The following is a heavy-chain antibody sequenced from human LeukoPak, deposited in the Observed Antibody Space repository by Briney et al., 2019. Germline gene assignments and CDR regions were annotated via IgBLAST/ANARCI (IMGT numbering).Heavy chain of an antibody. J-gene: IGHJ4*02. D-gene: IGHD2-15*01. CDR1: GFTFSSYG. Sequence: GSLRPSCAASGFTFSSYGMHWVRQAPGKGLECVAVISYDGSNKYYADSVKGRFTISRDNSKNTLYLQMNSLRAEDTAVYYCAYSTEGHFDYWGQGTLVTVSS. CDR2: ISYDGSNK. V-gene: IGHV3-30*03. CDR3: AYSTEGHFDY.